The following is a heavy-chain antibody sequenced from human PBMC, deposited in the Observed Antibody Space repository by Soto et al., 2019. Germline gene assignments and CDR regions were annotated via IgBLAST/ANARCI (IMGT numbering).Heavy chain of an antibody. CDR1: GGSISSSSYY. CDR3: ARHTPAISISDH. D-gene: IGHD2-15*01. V-gene: IGHV4-39*01. Sequence: QLQLQESGPGLVKPSETLSLTCTVSGGSISSSSYYWGWIRQPPGKGLEWIGSIYYSGSTYYNPSLQSRVTLSVDTSTNQFSLKLSSVTAADTAVYYCARHTPAISISDHWGQGTLVTVSS. CDR2: IYYSGST. J-gene: IGHJ4*02.